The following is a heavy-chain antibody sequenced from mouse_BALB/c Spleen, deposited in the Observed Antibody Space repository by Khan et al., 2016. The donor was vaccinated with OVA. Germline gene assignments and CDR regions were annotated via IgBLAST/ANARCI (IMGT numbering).Heavy chain of an antibody. Sequence: QVQLKQSGPELKKPGETVKISCKASGYTFTNYGMNWVKQAPGKALKWMGWISTYTGEPTYADDFKGRFAFSLDTSASTAYLQINYLKNEDTATYFCTRPPHFSYILVYWGQGTAVTVSS. CDR1: GYTFTNYG. J-gene: IGHJ4*01. V-gene: IGHV9-3-1*01. CDR2: ISTYTGEP. CDR3: TRPPHFSYILVY. D-gene: IGHD1-3*01.